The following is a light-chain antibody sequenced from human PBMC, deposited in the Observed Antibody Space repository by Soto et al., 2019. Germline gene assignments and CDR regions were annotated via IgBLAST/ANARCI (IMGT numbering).Light chain of an antibody. J-gene: IGKJ3*01. CDR3: QQLNSYPHP. CDR2: AAS. Sequence: IQLTQSPSSLSASVGDRVTITCRASQGISSYLAWYQQKPGKAPKLLIYAASTLQSGVPSRFSGSGSGTDFTLTISSLQPEVFATYYCQQLNSYPHPFGPGTKVDMK. V-gene: IGKV1-9*01. CDR1: QGISSY.